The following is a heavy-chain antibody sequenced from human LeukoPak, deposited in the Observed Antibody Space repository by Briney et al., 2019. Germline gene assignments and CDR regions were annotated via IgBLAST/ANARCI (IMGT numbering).Heavy chain of an antibody. CDR3: AKDRGFYGSATYYFDY. J-gene: IGHJ4*02. Sequence: GGSLRLSCAASGFTFSDYYMSWIRQAPGKGLEWVSYISSSSSYTNYADSVKGRFTISRDNAKNSLYLQMNSLRAEDTAVYFCAKDRGFYGSATYYFDYWGQGTMVTVSS. CDR2: ISSSSSYT. D-gene: IGHD3-10*01. V-gene: IGHV3-11*05. CDR1: GFTFSDYY.